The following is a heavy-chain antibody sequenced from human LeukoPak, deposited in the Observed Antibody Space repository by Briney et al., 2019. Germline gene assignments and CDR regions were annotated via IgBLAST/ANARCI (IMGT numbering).Heavy chain of an antibody. D-gene: IGHD6-13*01. CDR1: GGTFGSYA. CDR3: ARKGKQQLVPRGYMDV. CDR2: INTNTGNP. J-gene: IGHJ6*03. V-gene: IGHV7-4-1*02. Sequence: GASVKVSCKASGGTFGSYAISWVRQAPGQGLEWMGWINTNTGNPTYAQGFTGRFVFSLDTSVSTAYLQISSLKAEDTAVYYCARKGKQQLVPRGYMDVWDKGTTVTVSS.